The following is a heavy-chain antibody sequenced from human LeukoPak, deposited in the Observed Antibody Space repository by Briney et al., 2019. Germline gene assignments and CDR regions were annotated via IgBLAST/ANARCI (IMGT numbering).Heavy chain of an antibody. CDR1: GFNFNDYY. J-gene: IGHJ4*02. CDR3: ARDTWNSHYYVDH. D-gene: IGHD2/OR15-2a*01. CDR2: ISSRSRTI. V-gene: IGHV3-11*01. Sequence: GGSLRLSCAVSGFNFNDYYMAWIRQAPGKGLEWVSYISSRSRTIYYADSVKGRFTISRDNAKSSLYLQMNSMRVEDTAVYYCARDTWNSHYYVDHWGEGILVTVSS.